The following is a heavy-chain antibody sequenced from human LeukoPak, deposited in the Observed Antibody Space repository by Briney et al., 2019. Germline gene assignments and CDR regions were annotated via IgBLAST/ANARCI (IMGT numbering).Heavy chain of an antibody. D-gene: IGHD1-26*01. J-gene: IGHJ4*02. Sequence: TGGSLRLSCAASGFKFRDAWMSWVRQAPGKGLEWVANIKEDGSEKYYVDSVKGRFTISRDNAKNSLCLQMNSLRAEDTAIYYCVRSGGYWGQGTLVTVSS. CDR1: GFKFRDAW. CDR3: VRSGGY. V-gene: IGHV3-7*05. CDR2: IKEDGSEK.